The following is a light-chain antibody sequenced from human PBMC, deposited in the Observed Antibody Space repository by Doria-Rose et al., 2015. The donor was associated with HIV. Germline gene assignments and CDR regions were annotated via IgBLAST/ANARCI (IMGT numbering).Light chain of an antibody. J-gene: IGKJ1*01. Sequence: TQSPGTLSLSPGERATLYCRASQSFSSTYLAWYQQKPGQAPSLLIYDGSTTATGIPDGLSASGSGTDFTLTINRLEPEDFALYYCHQYGTSWTFGQGTKVEI. CDR3: HQYGTSWT. V-gene: IGKV3-20*01. CDR1: QSFSSTY. CDR2: DGS.